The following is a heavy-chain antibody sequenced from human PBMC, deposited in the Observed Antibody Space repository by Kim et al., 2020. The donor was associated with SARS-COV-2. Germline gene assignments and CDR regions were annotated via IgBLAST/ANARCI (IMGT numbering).Heavy chain of an antibody. CDR3: ARDYRGGTYNDI. CDR2: IYSGDYI. V-gene: IGHV3-66*02. D-gene: IGHD1-26*01. Sequence: GGSLRLSCAVSGFTVSTNYMSWVRQAPGKGLEWVSIIYSGDYIYYADSVKGRFTISRDNSKNTLYLQMNSLRTEDTAVYYCARDYRGGTYNDIWGQGTMVTVSS. J-gene: IGHJ3*02. CDR1: GFTVSTNY.